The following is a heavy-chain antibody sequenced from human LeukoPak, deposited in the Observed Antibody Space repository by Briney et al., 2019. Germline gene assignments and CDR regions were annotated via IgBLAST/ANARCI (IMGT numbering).Heavy chain of an antibody. J-gene: IGHJ4*02. V-gene: IGHV3-7*01. CDR3: ARNAPLDY. CDR1: GFTFTNSW. CDR2: IKLDGSEK. Sequence: GGSLRLSCAASGFTFTNSWMSWVGQAPGKGLEWLAFIKLDGSEKYYVDSVKGRFTISRDNAKKSLYLEMNILRAEDTAVYYCARNAPLDYWGQGTLVTVSS. D-gene: IGHD2-2*01.